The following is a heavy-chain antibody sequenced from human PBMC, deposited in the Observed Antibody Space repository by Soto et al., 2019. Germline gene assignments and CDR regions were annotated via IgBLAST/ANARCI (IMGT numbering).Heavy chain of an antibody. J-gene: IGHJ4*02. CDR2: IYYSGSP. D-gene: IGHD3-10*01. CDR3: ARTLLWFGEYIDY. V-gene: IGHV4-59*01. Sequence: QVQLRESGPGLVKPSETLSLTCTVSGGSISGYYWSWIRHPPGRGLEWIGSIYYSGSPKYNPSLKSRVTISVHTSKNQFSLKLSSVTAADTAVYYCARTLLWFGEYIDYWGQGTLVTVSS. CDR1: GGSISGYY.